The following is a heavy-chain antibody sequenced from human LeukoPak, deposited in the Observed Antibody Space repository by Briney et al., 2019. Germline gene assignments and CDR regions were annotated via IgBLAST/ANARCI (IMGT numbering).Heavy chain of an antibody. CDR2: IYYSGST. CDR3: ATRPKFMSTYFDL. J-gene: IGHJ2*01. D-gene: IGHD5/OR15-5a*01. Sequence: NPSETLSLTCTVSGGSISSYYWSWIRQPPGKGLEWIGYIYYSGSTNYNPSLKSRVTISVDTPKNQFSLKLSSVTAADTAVYYCATRPKFMSTYFDLWGRGTLVTVSS. CDR1: GGSISSYY. V-gene: IGHV4-59*01.